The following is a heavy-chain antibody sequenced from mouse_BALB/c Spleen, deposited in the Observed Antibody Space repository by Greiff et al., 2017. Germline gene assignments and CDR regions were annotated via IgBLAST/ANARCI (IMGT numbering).Heavy chain of an antibody. Sequence: EVQLHQSGAELVKPGASVKLSCTASGFNIKDTYMHWVKQRPEQGLEWIGRIDPANGNTKYDPKFQGKATITADTSSNTAYLQLSSLTSEDTAVYYCARGRGNRYFDYWGQGTTLTVSS. V-gene: IGHV14-3*02. J-gene: IGHJ2*01. CDR2: IDPANGNT. CDR1: GFNIKDTY. D-gene: IGHD5-1-1*01. CDR3: ARGRGNRYFDY.